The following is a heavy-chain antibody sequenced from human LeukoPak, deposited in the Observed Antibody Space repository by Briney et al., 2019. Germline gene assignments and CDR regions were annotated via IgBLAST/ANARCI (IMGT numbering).Heavy chain of an antibody. CDR2: ISSSSVYI. CDR1: GFTFNTYT. CDR3: ARDRRVQLWSPAGFDY. V-gene: IGHV3-21*01. D-gene: IGHD5-18*01. Sequence: GGSLTLACAASGFTFNTYTMNWVRQAPGKGLEWVSSISSSSVYIYYADSVKGRFTISRDNAKNSLYLQMNSLRAEDTAVYYCARDRRVQLWSPAGFDYWGQGTLVTVSS. J-gene: IGHJ4*02.